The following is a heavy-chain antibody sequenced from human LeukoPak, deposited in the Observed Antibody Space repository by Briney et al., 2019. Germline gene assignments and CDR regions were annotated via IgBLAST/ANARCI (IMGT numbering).Heavy chain of an antibody. CDR1: GFTFSSYA. V-gene: IGHV3-23*01. CDR2: ISAGGGST. D-gene: IGHD6-19*01. Sequence: GGSLRLSCAASGFTFSSYAMTWVRQAPGKGLEWVSAISAGGGSTYYADSVKGRFTISRDNSKNTLYLQLNSLRAEDTALYYCAKAGGWTNYFDYWGQGTLVTVSS. CDR3: AKAGGWTNYFDY. J-gene: IGHJ4*02.